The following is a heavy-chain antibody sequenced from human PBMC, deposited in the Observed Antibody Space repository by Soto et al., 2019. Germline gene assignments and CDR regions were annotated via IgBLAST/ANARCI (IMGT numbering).Heavy chain of an antibody. CDR2: ITAYNGNT. J-gene: IGHJ5*02. Sequence: QVQLVQSGAEVKKPGASVMVSCKTSGYIFTSYGVSWVRQAPGQGLEWMGWITAYNGNTNYVQKFQGRVTMITDTSTTTAYMELKSLRSDDTAVYYCARGGVGATSGWFDPWGQGTLVTVSS. CDR3: ARGGVGATSGWFDP. CDR1: GYIFTSYG. D-gene: IGHD1-26*01. V-gene: IGHV1-18*01.